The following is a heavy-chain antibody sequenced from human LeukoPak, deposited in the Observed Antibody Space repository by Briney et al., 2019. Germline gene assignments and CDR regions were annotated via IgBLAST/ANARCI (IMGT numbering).Heavy chain of an antibody. J-gene: IGHJ5*02. Sequence: GGSLRLSCAASGFTFSNYNMNWVRQAPGKGLEWVGYITLSITTIYYADSVKGRFTISRDNSKNTLYLQMNSLRAEDTAVYYCAKDQDLYDYVWGSYRPNWFDPWGQGTLVTVSS. CDR3: AKDQDLYDYVWGSYRPNWFDP. D-gene: IGHD3-16*02. CDR1: GFTFSNYN. V-gene: IGHV3-48*01. CDR2: ITLSITTI.